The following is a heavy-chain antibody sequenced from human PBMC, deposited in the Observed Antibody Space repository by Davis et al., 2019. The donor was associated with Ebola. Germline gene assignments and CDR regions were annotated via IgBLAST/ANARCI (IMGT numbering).Heavy chain of an antibody. V-gene: IGHV1-69*06. CDR3: AWGSSSYYYYGMDV. CDR2: IIPIFGTA. J-gene: IGHJ6*02. CDR1: GGTFSSYA. Sequence: SVKVSCKASGGTFSSYAISWVRQAPGQGLEWMGGIIPIFGTANYAQKFQGRVTITADKSTSTAYMELSSLRSEDTAVYYCAWGSSSYYYYGMDVWGQGITVTVSS. D-gene: IGHD7-27*01.